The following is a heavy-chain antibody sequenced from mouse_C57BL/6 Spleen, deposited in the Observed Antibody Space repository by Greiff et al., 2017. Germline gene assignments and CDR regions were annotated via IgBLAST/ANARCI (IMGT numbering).Heavy chain of an antibody. V-gene: IGHV1-72*01. D-gene: IGHD1-1*01. CDR1: GYTFTSYW. CDR3: ASGYGSPYYYAMDY. CDR2: IDPNSGGT. Sequence: VQLQQPGAELVKPGASVKLSCKASGYTFTSYWMHWVKQRPGRGLEWIGRIDPNSGGTKYNEKFKSKATLTVDKPSSTAYMQLSSRTSEDSAVYYCASGYGSPYYYAMDYWGQGTSVTVSS. J-gene: IGHJ4*01.